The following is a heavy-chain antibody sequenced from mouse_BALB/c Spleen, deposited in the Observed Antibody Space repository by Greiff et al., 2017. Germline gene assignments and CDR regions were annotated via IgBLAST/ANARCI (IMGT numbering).Heavy chain of an antibody. J-gene: IGHJ2*01. D-gene: IGHD2-1*01. Sequence: LQQPGSELVRPGASVKLSCKASGYTFTSYWMHWVKQRHGQGLEWIGNIYPGSGSTNYDEKFKSKGTLTVDTSSSTAYMHLSSLTSEDSAVYYCTRSNGNYDYWGQGTTLTVSS. CDR1: GYTFTSYW. CDR2: IYPGSGST. V-gene: IGHV1S22*01. CDR3: TRSNGNYDY.